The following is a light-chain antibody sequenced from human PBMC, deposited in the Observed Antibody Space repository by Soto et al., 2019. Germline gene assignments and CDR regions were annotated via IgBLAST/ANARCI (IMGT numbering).Light chain of an antibody. V-gene: IGKV3-11*01. CDR1: RSVSNY. Sequence: EIVMTQSPATLSLSPGESATLSCRASRSVSNYLAWYQQKPGQPPRLLIYDASNRATGIPARFSGSGSGTDFTLTISSLEPEDFAVYYCQQRSNWPITFGQGTRLEIK. CDR2: DAS. CDR3: QQRSNWPIT. J-gene: IGKJ5*01.